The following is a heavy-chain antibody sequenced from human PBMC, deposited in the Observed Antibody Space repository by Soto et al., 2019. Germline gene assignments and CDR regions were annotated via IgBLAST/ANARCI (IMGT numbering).Heavy chain of an antibody. V-gene: IGHV4-31*03. CDR2: IYYSGST. D-gene: IGHD1-20*01. CDR1: GGSISSGGYY. Sequence: QVQLQESGPGLVKPSQTLSLTCTVSGGSISSGGYYWSWIRQHPGKGLEWIGYIYYSGSTYYNPSLQRRVTIALDTSKNQFSLKLSSVTAADTAVYYCARVVYDLGFFDYWGQGTLVTVSS. CDR3: ARVVYDLGFFDY. J-gene: IGHJ4*02.